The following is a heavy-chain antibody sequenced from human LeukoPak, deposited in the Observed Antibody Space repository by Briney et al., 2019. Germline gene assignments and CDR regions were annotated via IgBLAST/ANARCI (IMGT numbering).Heavy chain of an antibody. CDR2: IYYSGST. CDR3: ARVSSSWPHYYFDY. J-gene: IGHJ4*02. Sequence: SETLSLTCTVSGGSISSYYWSWIRQPPGKGLEWIGYIYYSGSTNYNPSLKSRVTISVDTSKNQFSLQLSSVTAADTAVFYCARVSSSWPHYYFDYWGQGTLVTASS. CDR1: GGSISSYY. V-gene: IGHV4-59*12. D-gene: IGHD6-13*01.